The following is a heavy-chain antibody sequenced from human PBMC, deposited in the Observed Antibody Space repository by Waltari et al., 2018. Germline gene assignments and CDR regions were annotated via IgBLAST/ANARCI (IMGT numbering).Heavy chain of an antibody. Sequence: GFTLSNYWMSWVRQAPGKGPEWVANIMTDGREEYYVDSVRGRFTISRDNAKNSLYLQMNSLRPEDTAVYYCVRDQWFAFDIWGQGTMVTVSS. D-gene: IGHD3-22*01. J-gene: IGHJ3*02. CDR2: IMTDGREE. V-gene: IGHV3-7*01. CDR3: VRDQWFAFDI. CDR1: GFTLSNYW.